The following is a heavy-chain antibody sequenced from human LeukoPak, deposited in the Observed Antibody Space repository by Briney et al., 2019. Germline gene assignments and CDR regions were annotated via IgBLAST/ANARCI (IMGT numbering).Heavy chain of an antibody. D-gene: IGHD6-25*01. Sequence: SETLSLTCTDSGGSISSYYWSCIRQPPGKGLEWIGYIYYSGSTNYNPSLKSRVTISVDTSKNQFSLELSSVTAADTAVYYCARGCSSASLLNSWGQGTLVTVSS. CDR1: GGSISSYY. CDR2: IYYSGST. V-gene: IGHV4-59*01. CDR3: ARGCSSASLLNS. J-gene: IGHJ4*02.